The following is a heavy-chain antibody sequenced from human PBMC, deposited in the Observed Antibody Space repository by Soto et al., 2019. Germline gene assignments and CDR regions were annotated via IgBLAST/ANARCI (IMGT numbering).Heavy chain of an antibody. V-gene: IGHV4-34*01. J-gene: IGHJ4*02. CDR3: ASSGIVVVVAAKEYYFDY. CDR2: INHSRST. D-gene: IGHD2-15*01. Sequence: PSETLSLTCAVYGGSFSGYYWSWIRQPPGKELEWIGEINHSRSTNYNPSLKSRVTISVDTSKNQFSLKLSSVTAADTAVYYCASSGIVVVVAAKEYYFDYWGQGTLVTVSS. CDR1: GGSFSGYY.